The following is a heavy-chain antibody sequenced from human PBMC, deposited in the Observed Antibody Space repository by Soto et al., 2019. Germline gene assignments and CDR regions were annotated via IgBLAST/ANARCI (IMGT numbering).Heavy chain of an antibody. CDR2: IYPSDSDT. V-gene: IGHV5-51*01. J-gene: IGHJ2*01. CDR1: GYTFSDYW. D-gene: IGHD3-3*01. Sequence: EVQLIQSGAEVKKPGDSLMISCQGSGYTFSDYWIGWVRQRPGKGLEWMGIIYPSDSDTKYRPSFRGQVRISVDTSINTAFLQWNVLQASDTAMYYCARQHYDFWSGSYTGSSYFDLWGRGTLVSVSS. CDR3: ARQHYDFWSGSYTGSSYFDL.